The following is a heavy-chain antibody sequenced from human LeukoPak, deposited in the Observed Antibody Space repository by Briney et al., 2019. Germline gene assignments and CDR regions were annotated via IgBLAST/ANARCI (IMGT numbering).Heavy chain of an antibody. V-gene: IGHV2-70*11. D-gene: IGHD2/OR15-2a*01. CDR2: IDWDDDE. Sequence: SGPALVKPTQTLTLTCTFSGFSLTTSGMCVIWIREAPGMALKWLARIDWDDDEYYSTSLKTRLTISKDTSKNQVVLTMTNMDPVDTATYYCARIGTVNTRGYFDYWGQGALVTVSS. J-gene: IGHJ4*02. CDR1: GFSLTTSGMC. CDR3: ARIGTVNTRGYFDY.